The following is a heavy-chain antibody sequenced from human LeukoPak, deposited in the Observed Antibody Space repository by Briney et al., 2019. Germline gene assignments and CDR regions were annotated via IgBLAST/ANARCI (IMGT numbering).Heavy chain of an antibody. D-gene: IGHD5-12*01. J-gene: IGHJ2*01. V-gene: IGHV3-9*01. CDR2: ISWNSGSI. CDR1: GFTFDDYA. Sequence: GGSLRLSCAASGFTFDDYAMHWVRQAPGKGLEWVSGISWNSGSIGYADSVKGRFTISRDNAKNSLYLQMNSLRAEDTAFYYCVKVISGYTWYFGLWGRGTLVTVSS. CDR3: VKVISGYTWYFGL.